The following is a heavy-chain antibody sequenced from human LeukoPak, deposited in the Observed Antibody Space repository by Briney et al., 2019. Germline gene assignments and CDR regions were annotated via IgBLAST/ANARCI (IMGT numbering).Heavy chain of an antibody. Sequence: ASVKVSCKASGYTFTDSYIHWVRQAPGQGLEWMGWINPHSGDTNYAQKFQGRVTMTSDTSISTAYMELSRLTSDDTAVYYCARAPYSYFYMDVWGKGTTVTVSS. J-gene: IGHJ6*03. CDR2: INPHSGDT. CDR3: ARAPYSYFYMDV. V-gene: IGHV1-2*02. CDR1: GYTFTDSY.